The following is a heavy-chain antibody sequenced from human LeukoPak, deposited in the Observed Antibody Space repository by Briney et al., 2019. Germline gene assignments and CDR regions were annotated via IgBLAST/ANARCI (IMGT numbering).Heavy chain of an antibody. D-gene: IGHD6-13*01. CDR2: ISRSGVTI. CDR3: ARVGVFSSSWLLY. Sequence: GGSLRLSCAASGFTFSSYEMNWVRQAPGKGLEWVSSISRSGVTIYYADSVKGRFTISRDNAKNSLYLQMNSLRAEDTAIYYCARVGVFSSSWLLYWGQGTLVTVSS. V-gene: IGHV3-48*03. J-gene: IGHJ4*02. CDR1: GFTFSSYE.